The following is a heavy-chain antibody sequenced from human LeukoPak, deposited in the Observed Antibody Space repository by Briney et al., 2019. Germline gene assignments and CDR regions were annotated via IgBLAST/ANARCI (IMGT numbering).Heavy chain of an antibody. V-gene: IGHV3-23*01. Sequence: GGSLRLSCAASGFTLSRSAMSWVRQAPGKGPEWVSAISGSGTGTFYTDSVKGRFTISRDTSKNTLFLQMNSLRAEDTAVYYCMTRLDSTMIVAWGQGTLVTVSS. D-gene: IGHD3-22*01. CDR2: ISGSGTGT. CDR1: GFTLSRSA. J-gene: IGHJ5*02. CDR3: MTRLDSTMIVA.